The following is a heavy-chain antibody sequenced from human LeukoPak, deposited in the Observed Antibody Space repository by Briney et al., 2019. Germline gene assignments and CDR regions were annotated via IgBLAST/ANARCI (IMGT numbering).Heavy chain of an antibody. Sequence: SETLSLTCAVYGGSFSGYYWSWIRQPPGKGLEWIGEINHSGSTNYNPSLKSRVTISVDTSKNQFSLKLSSVTAADTAVYYCARGITRSWQLKSYFDYWGQGTLVSVCS. D-gene: IGHD2-15*01. CDR1: GGSFSGYY. V-gene: IGHV4-34*01. CDR3: ARGITRSWQLKSYFDY. J-gene: IGHJ4*02. CDR2: INHSGST.